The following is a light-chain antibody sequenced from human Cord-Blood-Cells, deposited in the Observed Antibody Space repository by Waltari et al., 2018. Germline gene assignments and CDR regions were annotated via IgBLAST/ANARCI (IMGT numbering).Light chain of an antibody. Sequence: DIQMTQSPSSLSASVGDRVTLTCQASQDISNYLNWYQQKPGKAPKLLIYDASNLETGVPYRFSGSGSGTDFTFTISSLQPEDIATYYCQQYDNLPLTFGGGTKVEIK. V-gene: IGKV1-33*01. J-gene: IGKJ4*01. CDR3: QQYDNLPLT. CDR2: DAS. CDR1: QDISNY.